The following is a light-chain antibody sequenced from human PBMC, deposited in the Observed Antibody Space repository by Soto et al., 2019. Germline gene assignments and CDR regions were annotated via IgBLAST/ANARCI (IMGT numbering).Light chain of an antibody. CDR2: AAS. CDR3: QQSYITPWT. J-gene: IGKJ1*01. CDR1: QSISHS. V-gene: IGKV1-39*01. Sequence: DIQMTQSPSSLSTSVGARVTITCRASQSISHSLNWYQQKPGKVPKLLIYAASRLQSGVPSRFSGSGSGTDFTLTISSLQPEDFATYFCQQSYITPWTFGQGTKVEI.